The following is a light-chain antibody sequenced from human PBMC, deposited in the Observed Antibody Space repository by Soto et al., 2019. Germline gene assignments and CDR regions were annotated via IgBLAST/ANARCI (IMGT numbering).Light chain of an antibody. CDR2: DTS. CDR3: QQYSTWPPIT. Sequence: ETVITNPPCTVSVSLRERATLSCRASQSVSIHLAWYQQKPGQAPRLLIYDTSTRATGIPARFSGSGSGTEFTLTISSLQSEDFAVYYCQQYSTWPPITFGQGTRLEIK. J-gene: IGKJ5*01. V-gene: IGKV3-15*01. CDR1: QSVSIH.